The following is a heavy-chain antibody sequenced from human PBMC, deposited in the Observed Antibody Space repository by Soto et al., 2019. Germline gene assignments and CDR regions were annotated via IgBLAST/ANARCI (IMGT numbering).Heavy chain of an antibody. CDR1: GFTFSSYS. V-gene: IGHV3-21*01. CDR3: ARAHDFWSGYYPYYFDY. J-gene: IGHJ4*02. D-gene: IGHD3-3*01. Sequence: GGSLRLSCAASGFTFSSYSMNWVRQAPGKGLEWVSSISSSSSYIYYADSVKGRFTISRDNAKNSLYLQMNSLRAEDTAVYYCARAHDFWSGYYPYYFDYWGQGTLVTVSS. CDR2: ISSSSSYI.